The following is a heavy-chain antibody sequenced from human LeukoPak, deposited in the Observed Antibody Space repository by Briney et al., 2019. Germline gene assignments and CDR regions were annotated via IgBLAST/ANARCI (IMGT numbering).Heavy chain of an antibody. Sequence: ASVRVSCKTSGYTSTDYDITWVRQAPGQGLEWMGRVSPYNGNTYYSQGFQERVTITKDTSTGTAYMDLRNLRTDDTAMYYCARNGRVRRVVKDLFEYWGQGTLVAVSS. J-gene: IGHJ4*02. D-gene: IGHD3-10*01. V-gene: IGHV1-18*01. CDR2: VSPYNGNT. CDR3: ARNGRVRRVVKDLFEY. CDR1: GYTSTDYD.